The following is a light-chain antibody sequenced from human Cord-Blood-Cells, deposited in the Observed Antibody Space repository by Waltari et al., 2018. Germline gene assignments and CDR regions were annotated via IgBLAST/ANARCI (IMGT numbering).Light chain of an antibody. CDR2: DVS. CDR1: SSDVGGYNY. Sequence: QSALTQPRSVSGSPGQSVTISCTGTSSDVGGYNYVPRYKQHPGKAPKLMIYDVSKRPSGVPDRFSGSKSGNTASLTISGLQAEDEADYYCCSYAGSYTFVVFGGGTKLTVL. CDR3: CSYAGSYTFVV. V-gene: IGLV2-11*02. J-gene: IGLJ2*01.